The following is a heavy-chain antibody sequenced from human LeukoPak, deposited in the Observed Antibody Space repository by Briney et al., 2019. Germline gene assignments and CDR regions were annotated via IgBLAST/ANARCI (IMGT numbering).Heavy chain of an antibody. J-gene: IGHJ6*02. CDR3: ARNAKVYYDILTGFYYYYGMDV. CDR1: GFTFSSYE. Sequence: GGSLRLSCAASGFTFSSYEMNWVRQAPGKGLERVSYISSSGSTIYYADSVKGRFTISRDNAKNSLYLQMNSLRAEDTAVYYCARNAKVYYDILTGFYYYYGMDVWGQGTTVTVSS. D-gene: IGHD3-9*01. V-gene: IGHV3-48*03. CDR2: ISSSGSTI.